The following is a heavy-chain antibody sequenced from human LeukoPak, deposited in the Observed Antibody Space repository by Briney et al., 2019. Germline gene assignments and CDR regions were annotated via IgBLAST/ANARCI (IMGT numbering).Heavy chain of an antibody. D-gene: IGHD6-25*01. J-gene: IGHJ6*03. CDR2: ISAYNGNT. CDR1: GYTFTSYG. Sequence: ASVKVSCKASGYTFTSYGISWVRQAAGQGLEWMGWISAYNGNTNYAQKLQGRVTMTTDTSTSTAYMELRSLRSDDTAVYYRARDRRVYLRDAMDVWGKGTTVTVSS. V-gene: IGHV1-18*01. CDR3: ARDRRVYLRDAMDV.